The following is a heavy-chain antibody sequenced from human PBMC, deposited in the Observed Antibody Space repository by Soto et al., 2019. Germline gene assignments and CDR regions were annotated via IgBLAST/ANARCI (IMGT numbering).Heavy chain of an antibody. J-gene: IGHJ5*02. Sequence: SETLSLTCTVSGGSISSGNYYWSWIRQPPGKDLEWIGFISYSGSTYYNASLKSRVTISVDTSKNQFSLRLNSVTAADTAVYYCARLGNYNQSLYPWGPGTLLTISS. V-gene: IGHV4-30-4*01. CDR3: ARLGNYNQSLYP. CDR1: GGSISSGNYY. CDR2: ISYSGST. D-gene: IGHD3-10*01.